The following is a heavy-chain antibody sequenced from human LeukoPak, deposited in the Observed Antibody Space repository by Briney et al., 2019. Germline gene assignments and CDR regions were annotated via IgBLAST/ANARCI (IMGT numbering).Heavy chain of an antibody. Sequence: SVKVSCKASGFSFTGSVIQWVRQARGQRLEWIGWIVVGSGNTNYAQKFQERVTITRDRSTSTAYMELSSLRSEDAALYYCATHSSRWYDHDAFDIWGQGTMVTVSS. J-gene: IGHJ3*02. V-gene: IGHV1-58*02. CDR2: IVVGSGNT. CDR1: GFSFTGSV. CDR3: ATHSSRWYDHDAFDI. D-gene: IGHD6-19*01.